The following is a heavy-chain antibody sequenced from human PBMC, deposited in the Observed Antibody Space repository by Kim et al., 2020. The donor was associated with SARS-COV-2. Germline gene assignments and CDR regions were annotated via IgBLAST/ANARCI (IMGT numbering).Heavy chain of an antibody. CDR3: AREGTDGDTAMVAIFDY. Sequence: SETLSLTCTVSGGSISSGSYYWSWIRQPAGKGLEWIGRIYTSGSTNYNPSLKSRVTISVDTSKNQFSLKLSSVTAADTAVYYCAREGTDGDTAMVAIFDYWGQGTLVTVSS. CDR2: IYTSGST. J-gene: IGHJ4*02. D-gene: IGHD5-18*01. V-gene: IGHV4-61*02. CDR1: GGSISSGSYY.